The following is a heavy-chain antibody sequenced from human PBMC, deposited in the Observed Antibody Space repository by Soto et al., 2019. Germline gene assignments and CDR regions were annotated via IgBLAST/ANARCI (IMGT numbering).Heavy chain of an antibody. D-gene: IGHD6-13*01. J-gene: IGHJ4*02. V-gene: IGHV3-21*01. CDR2: ISNSGSFL. CDR1: GFTFSNYG. CDR3: ARAKFGSNWRVVDY. Sequence: EVQLVESGGGLVKPGGSLRLSCAASGFTFSNYGINWVRQAPGKGLEWVSFISNSGSFLYHADSLKGRFTISRDNSKNSVYLQMNSLRADDTATYYCARAKFGSNWRVVDYWGQGTLVTVSS.